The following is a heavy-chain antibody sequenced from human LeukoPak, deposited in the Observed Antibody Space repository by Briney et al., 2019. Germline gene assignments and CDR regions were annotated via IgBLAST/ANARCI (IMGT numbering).Heavy chain of an antibody. CDR3: ARSLFGGVIAPLGY. D-gene: IGHD3-16*02. CDR2: IYYSGST. Sequence: KSSQTLSLTCTVSGGSISSGGYYWSWIRQHPGKGLEWIGYIYYSGSTYYNPSLKSRVTISVDTSKNPFSLKLSSVTAADTAVYYCARSLFGGVIAPLGYWGQGTLVTVSS. J-gene: IGHJ4*02. CDR1: GGSISSGGYY. V-gene: IGHV4-31*03.